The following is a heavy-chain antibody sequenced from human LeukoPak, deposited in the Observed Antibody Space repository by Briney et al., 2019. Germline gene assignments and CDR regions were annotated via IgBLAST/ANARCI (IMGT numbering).Heavy chain of an antibody. CDR2: ISWDGGST. J-gene: IGHJ4*02. Sequence: GGSLRLSCAASGFTFDDYAMHWVRQAPGKGLEWVSLISWDGGSTYYADSVKGRFTISRDNSKNSLYLQMNSLRAEDTAVYYCAREGYYDSSGYSVWGQGTLVTVSS. CDR3: AREGYYDSSGYSV. D-gene: IGHD3-22*01. V-gene: IGHV3-43D*03. CDR1: GFTFDDYA.